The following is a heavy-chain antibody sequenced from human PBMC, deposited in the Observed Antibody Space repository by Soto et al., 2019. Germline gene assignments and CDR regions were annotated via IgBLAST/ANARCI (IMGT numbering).Heavy chain of an antibody. Sequence: ASVKVSCKPSGYTFTSYLIYWLRQAPGQRLEWMGWINTGNGDTKYSQKFQGRVTITRDTSASTAYMELSSLTSEDTAVYYCASGNCGYVCYHDYWGQGTLVTVSS. V-gene: IGHV1-3*04. J-gene: IGHJ4*02. CDR2: INTGNGDT. D-gene: IGHD2-21*01. CDR1: GYTFTSYL. CDR3: ASGNCGYVCYHDY.